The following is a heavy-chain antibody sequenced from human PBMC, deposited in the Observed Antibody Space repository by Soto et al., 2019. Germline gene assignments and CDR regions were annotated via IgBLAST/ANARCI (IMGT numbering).Heavy chain of an antibody. D-gene: IGHD2-21*02. CDR2: INPSGGST. CDR1: GYTFTSYY. V-gene: IGHV1-46*01. CDR3: ARDQGVVTRFDY. Sequence: QVQLVQSGAEVKKPGASVKVSCKASGYTFTSYYMHWVRQAPGQGLEWMGIINPSGGSTSYAQKYQGRVTMTRDTSTSTVYMELSSLRSEDTAVYYCARDQGVVTRFDYWGQGTLVTVSS. J-gene: IGHJ4*02.